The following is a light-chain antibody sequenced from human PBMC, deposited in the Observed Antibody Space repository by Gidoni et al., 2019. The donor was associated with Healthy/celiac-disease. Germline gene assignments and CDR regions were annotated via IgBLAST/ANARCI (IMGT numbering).Light chain of an antibody. Sequence: QSALTQPASVSGSPGQSITISCTGTSSDVGGYSYVSWYQHHPGKAPKLMIYDVSNRPSGVSNRFSGSKSGNTASLTISGLQAEDEADYYCSSYTSSSTLGGVFGGGTKLTVL. CDR1: SSDVGGYSY. CDR2: DVS. J-gene: IGLJ2*01. V-gene: IGLV2-14*03. CDR3: SSYTSSSTLGGV.